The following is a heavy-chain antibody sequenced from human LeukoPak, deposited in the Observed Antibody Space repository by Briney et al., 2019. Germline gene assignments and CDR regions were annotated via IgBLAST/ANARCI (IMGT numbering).Heavy chain of an antibody. J-gene: IGHJ6*03. CDR2: FYTSWNA. CDR1: GGSLSSGFYY. Sequence: SQTLSLTCTVSGGSLSSGFYYWSWIRQPAGKGLEWIGHFYTSWNAKYNPSLKTRVTISVDTSQNQFSLTLSSVTAADTAVYYCARPTYYYYYIDVWGKGTPVTVSS. V-gene: IGHV4-61*09. CDR3: ARPTYYYYYIDV.